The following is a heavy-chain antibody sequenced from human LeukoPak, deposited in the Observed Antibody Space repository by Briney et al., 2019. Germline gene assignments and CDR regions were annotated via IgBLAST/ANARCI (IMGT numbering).Heavy chain of an antibody. Sequence: GASVKVSCKASGYTFTSYGISWVRQAPGQGLEWMGWISAYNGNTNYAQKLQGRVTMTTDTSTSTAYMELRSLRSDDTAVYYCARGRAYSSSWYDGYYYYYYMDVWGKGTTVTVSS. V-gene: IGHV1-18*01. CDR2: ISAYNGNT. J-gene: IGHJ6*03. D-gene: IGHD6-13*01. CDR3: ARGRAYSSSWYDGYYYYYYMDV. CDR1: GYTFTSYG.